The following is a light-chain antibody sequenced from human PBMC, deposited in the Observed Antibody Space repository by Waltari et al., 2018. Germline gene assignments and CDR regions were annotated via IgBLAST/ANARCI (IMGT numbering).Light chain of an antibody. Sequence: EIVLTQSPATMSWSPGERATLSCRASQGVSSYLTWYQQKPGQPPRLLIYDASNRATGIPARFSGSGSGTDFTLTISNLEPEDFAVYFCHQRSNWPQTFGQGTKLEIK. CDR3: HQRSNWPQT. V-gene: IGKV3-11*01. J-gene: IGKJ2*01. CDR2: DAS. CDR1: QGVSSY.